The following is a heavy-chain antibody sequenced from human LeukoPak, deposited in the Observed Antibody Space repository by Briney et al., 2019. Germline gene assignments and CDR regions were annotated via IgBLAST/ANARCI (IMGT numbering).Heavy chain of an antibody. J-gene: IGHJ4*02. CDR3: ARDKYDFWSGYYTGIDY. V-gene: IGHV6-1*01. CDR1: GDSVSSNSAA. CDR2: TYYRSKWYN. D-gene: IGHD3-3*01. Sequence: PSQTLSLTCAISGDSVSSNSAAWNWIRQSPSRGLEWLGRTYYRSKWYNDYAVSVKSRITINPDTSKNQFSLQLNSVTPEDTAVYYCARDKYDFWSGYYTGIDYWGQGTLVTVSS.